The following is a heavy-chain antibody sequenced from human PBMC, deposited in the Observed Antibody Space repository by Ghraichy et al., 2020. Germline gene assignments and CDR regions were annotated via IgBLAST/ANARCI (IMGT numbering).Heavy chain of an antibody. Sequence: SETPSLTCTVSGGSISSSSYYWGWIRQPPGKGLEWIGSIYYSGSTYYNPSLKSRVTISVDTSKNQFSLKLSSVTAADTAVYYCARQGPRGAQYYYDSSGYYFDYWGQGTLVTVSS. CDR3: ARQGPRGAQYYYDSSGYYFDY. J-gene: IGHJ4*02. CDR1: GGSISSSSYY. V-gene: IGHV4-39*01. CDR2: IYYSGST. D-gene: IGHD3-22*01.